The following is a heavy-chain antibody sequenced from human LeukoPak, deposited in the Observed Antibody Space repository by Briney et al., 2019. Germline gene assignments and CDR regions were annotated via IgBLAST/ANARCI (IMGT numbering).Heavy chain of an antibody. CDR2: INHSGST. V-gene: IGHV4-34*01. CDR3: ARGRYCSGGSCYFDY. Sequence: PGGSLRLSCAASGLSFSNAWMNWVRQPPGKGLEWIGEINHSGSTNYNPSLKSRVTISVDTSKNQFSLKLSSVTAADTAVYYCARGRYCSGGSCYFDYWGQGTLVTVSS. CDR1: GLSFSNAW. J-gene: IGHJ4*02. D-gene: IGHD2-15*01.